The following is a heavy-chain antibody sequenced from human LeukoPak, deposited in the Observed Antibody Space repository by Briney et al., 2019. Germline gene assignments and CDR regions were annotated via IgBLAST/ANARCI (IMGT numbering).Heavy chain of an antibody. J-gene: IGHJ5*02. D-gene: IGHD1-26*01. CDR2: IYHSGRT. CDR1: GYSISSGFY. V-gene: IGHV4-38-2*02. Sequence: SETLSLTCIVSGYSISSGFYWGWIRQPPGKGLEWIGSIYHSGRTFYNPSLKSRVTISVDTSKNQFSLKLTSVTAADTAVYYCARAQVGATRSFDPWGQGTLVTVSS. CDR3: ARAQVGATRSFDP.